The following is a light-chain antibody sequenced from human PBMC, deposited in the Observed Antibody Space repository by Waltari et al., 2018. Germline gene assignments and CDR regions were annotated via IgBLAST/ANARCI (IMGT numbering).Light chain of an antibody. CDR3: QAWDSSTLVV. Sequence: SYELTQPPSVSVSPGQTASITCSGDKLGDKYACWYQQKPGQSPWLVIYQDSKRPSGIPERFSGSNSGNTATLTISGTQAMDEADYYCQAWDSSTLVVFGGGTKLTVL. CDR2: QDS. CDR1: KLGDKY. J-gene: IGLJ2*01. V-gene: IGLV3-1*01.